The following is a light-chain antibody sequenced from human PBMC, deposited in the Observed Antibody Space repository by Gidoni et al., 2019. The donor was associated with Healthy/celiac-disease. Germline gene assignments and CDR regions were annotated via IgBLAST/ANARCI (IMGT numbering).Light chain of an antibody. J-gene: IGKJ1*01. CDR2: GAS. CDR3: QQYNNWPLWT. Sequence: EIVMTQSPATMPVSQGERATLSCRASQSVSSNVAWYQQKPGQAPRLLIYGASTRATGIPARFSGSGSGTEFTITISSLQSEDFAVYYCQQYNNWPLWTFGQGTKVEIK. V-gene: IGKV3-15*01. CDR1: QSVSSN.